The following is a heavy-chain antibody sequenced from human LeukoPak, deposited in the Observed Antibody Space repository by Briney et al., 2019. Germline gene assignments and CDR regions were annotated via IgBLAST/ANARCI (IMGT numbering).Heavy chain of an antibody. Sequence: SETLSLTCAVYGGSFSGYYWSWIRQPPGKGLEWIGEINHSGSTNYNPSLKSRVTISVDTSKNQFSLKLSSVTAADTAVYYCARYSYSGSYFDYLGRRTLVTVSS. CDR1: GGSFSGYY. CDR3: ARYSYSGSYFDY. J-gene: IGHJ4*02. CDR2: INHSGST. D-gene: IGHD1-26*01. V-gene: IGHV4-34*01.